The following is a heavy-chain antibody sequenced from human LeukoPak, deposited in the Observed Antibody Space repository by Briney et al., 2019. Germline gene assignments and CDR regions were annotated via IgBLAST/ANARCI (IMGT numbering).Heavy chain of an antibody. CDR3: XRXXXXSSXXXSFDY. V-gene: IGHV5-51*01. CDR1: YIFXDYW. D-gene: IGHD3-22*01. CDR2: IYPGDSDT. J-gene: IGHJ4*02. Sequence: YIFXDYWIGWVRQMPGKGLEWMGIIYPGDSDTRYSPSFQGQVTISADKSISTTYLQWSSLKASDTAMYYCXRXXXXSSXXXSFDYWGQGXLVTVSS.